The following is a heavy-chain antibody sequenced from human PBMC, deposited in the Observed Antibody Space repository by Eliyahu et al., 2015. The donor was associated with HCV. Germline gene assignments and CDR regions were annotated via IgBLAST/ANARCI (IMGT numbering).Heavy chain of an antibody. Sequence: EVQLVESGGGLVQPGRSLRLSCAASRFTFDDYAMHWVRQAPGKGLEWVSGISWNSGSIGYADSVKGRFTISRDNAKNSLYLQMNSLRAEDTALYYCAKDLAPYSPLIEAAFDIWGQGTMVTVSS. CDR1: RFTFDDYA. CDR2: ISWNSGSI. D-gene: IGHD2-15*01. V-gene: IGHV3-9*01. CDR3: AKDLAPYSPLIEAAFDI. J-gene: IGHJ3*02.